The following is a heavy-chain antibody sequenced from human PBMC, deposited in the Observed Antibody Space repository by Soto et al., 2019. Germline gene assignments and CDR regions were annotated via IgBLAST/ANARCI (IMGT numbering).Heavy chain of an antibody. Sequence: QVQLVESGGGVVQPGRSLRLSCVVSGFTFSNYAMYWVRQAPGKGLEWVAVISYNGDTKYYPNSVRGRFTIARDNSRNTLFRDRNSLRPDDTALYFCARDGAPSQWFMDVWGQGTTVTVSS. CDR2: ISYNGDTK. V-gene: IGHV3-30-3*01. J-gene: IGHJ6*02. CDR3: ARDGAPSQWFMDV. D-gene: IGHD3-22*01. CDR1: GFTFSNYA.